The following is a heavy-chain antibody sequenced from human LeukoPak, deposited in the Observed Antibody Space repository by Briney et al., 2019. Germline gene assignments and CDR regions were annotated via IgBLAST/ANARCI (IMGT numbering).Heavy chain of an antibody. CDR1: GGSINSGGYS. V-gene: IGHV4-30-2*01. Sequence: SETLSLTCAVSGGSINSGGYSWSWIRQPPGKGLEWIGYIYHSGSTYYNPSLKSRVTISVDRSKNQFSLKLSSVTAADTAVYYCARGEGYYDYVWGSYRSSLFDPWGQGTLVTVSS. CDR3: ARGEGYYDYVWGSYRSSLFDP. D-gene: IGHD3-16*02. J-gene: IGHJ5*02. CDR2: IYHSGST.